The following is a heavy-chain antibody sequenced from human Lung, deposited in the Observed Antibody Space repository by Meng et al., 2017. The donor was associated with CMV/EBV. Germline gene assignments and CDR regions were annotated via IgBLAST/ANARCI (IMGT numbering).Heavy chain of an antibody. CDR1: GFTFSDYY. CDR2: ISSSGSTI. V-gene: IGHV3-11*01. Sequence: SXAASGFTFSDYYMSWIRQAPGKGLEWVSYISSSGSTIYYADAVKGRFTISRDNAKNSLYLQMNSLRAEDTAVYYCAREVAYDFWSGYNWFEPWXQGNXVNGAS. D-gene: IGHD3-3*01. J-gene: IGHJ5*02. CDR3: AREVAYDFWSGYNWFEP.